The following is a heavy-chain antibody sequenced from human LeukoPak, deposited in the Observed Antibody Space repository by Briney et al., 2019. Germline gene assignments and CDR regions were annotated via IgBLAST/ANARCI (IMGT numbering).Heavy chain of an antibody. Sequence: GGSLRLSCAASAFTFSNSGMSWVRRAPGKGREWVRRIKSKILGGTTDSAATVKGRFNISRDDSKTTLFLKMNSLKPEDTAVYFCSTEGLNFYPDKWGQGTLVTVSS. CDR2: IKSKILGGTT. D-gene: IGHD3-3*01. CDR3: STEGLNFYPDK. J-gene: IGHJ4*02. V-gene: IGHV3-15*01. CDR1: AFTFSNSG.